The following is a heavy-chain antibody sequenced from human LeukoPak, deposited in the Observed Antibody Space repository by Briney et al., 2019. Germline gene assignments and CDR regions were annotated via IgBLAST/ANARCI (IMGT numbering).Heavy chain of an antibody. Sequence: GGSLRLSCAASGFTFSSYAMSWVRQAPGKGLEWVSAISGSGGSTYYADSVKGRFTISRDNSKNTLYLQMNGLRAEDTAVYYCAKDARTMVQGAYYFDYWGQGTLVTVSS. CDR3: AKDARTMVQGAYYFDY. CDR2: ISGSGGST. V-gene: IGHV3-23*01. CDR1: GFTFSSYA. J-gene: IGHJ4*02. D-gene: IGHD3-10*01.